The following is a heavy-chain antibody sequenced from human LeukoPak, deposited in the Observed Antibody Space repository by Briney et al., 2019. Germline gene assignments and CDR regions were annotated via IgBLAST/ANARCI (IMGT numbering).Heavy chain of an antibody. D-gene: IGHD3-9*01. V-gene: IGHV1-24*01. Sequence: ASVKVSCKVSGYTLTELSMHWVRQAPGKGLEWMGGFDPEDGKTIYAQKFQGRVTMTEDTSTDTAYMELSSLRSEDTAVYYCATSYDILTGYKSVQSWFDPWGQGTLVTVSS. CDR1: GYTLTELS. CDR2: FDPEDGKT. CDR3: ATSYDILTGYKSVQSWFDP. J-gene: IGHJ5*02.